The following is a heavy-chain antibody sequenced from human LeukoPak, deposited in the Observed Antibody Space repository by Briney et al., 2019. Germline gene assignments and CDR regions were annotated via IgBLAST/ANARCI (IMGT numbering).Heavy chain of an antibody. Sequence: SQTLSLTCTVSGGSTSSGVYYWSWIRQPPGKGLEWIGYIYYSGSTYYNPSLKSRVTISVDTSKNQFSLKLSSVTAADTAVYYCARAIYDSSGPFDYWGQGTLVTVSS. CDR2: IYYSGST. CDR3: ARAIYDSSGPFDY. D-gene: IGHD3-22*01. CDR1: GGSTSSGVYY. J-gene: IGHJ4*02. V-gene: IGHV4-30-4*01.